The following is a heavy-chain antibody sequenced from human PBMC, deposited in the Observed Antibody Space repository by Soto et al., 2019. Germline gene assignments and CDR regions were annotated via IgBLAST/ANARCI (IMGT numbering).Heavy chain of an antibody. CDR2: MNPNSGNT. V-gene: IGHV1-8*01. CDR1: GYTFTSYD. D-gene: IGHD2-21*02. Sequence: QVQLVQYGAEVKKPGDSLKVSCKASGYTFTSYDINWVRQATGQGLEWMGWMNPNSGNTGYAQKFQGRVTMTRNTSISTAYMELSSLRSEDTAVYYCARVVVVTARYYYYYYGMDVWGQGTTVTVSS. J-gene: IGHJ6*02. CDR3: ARVVVVTARYYYYYYGMDV.